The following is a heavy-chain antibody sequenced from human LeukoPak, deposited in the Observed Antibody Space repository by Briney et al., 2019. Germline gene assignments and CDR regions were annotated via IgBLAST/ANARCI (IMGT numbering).Heavy chain of an antibody. V-gene: IGHV3-23*01. Sequence: PGGSLRLSCAASGFTFSSYAMSWVRQAPGKGVEWVSAISGSGGSTYYADSVKGRFTISRDNSKNTLYLQMNSLRAEDTAVYYCAKDLNYYDSSGSDFSFDYWGQGTLVTVSS. CDR3: AKDLNYYDSSGSDFSFDY. D-gene: IGHD3-22*01. CDR1: GFTFSSYA. J-gene: IGHJ4*02. CDR2: ISGSGGST.